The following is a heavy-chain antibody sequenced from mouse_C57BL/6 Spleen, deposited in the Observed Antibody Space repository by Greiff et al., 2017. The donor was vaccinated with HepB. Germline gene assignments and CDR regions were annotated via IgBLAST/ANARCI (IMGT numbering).Heavy chain of an antibody. D-gene: IGHD2-3*01. Sequence: VQLQHPGAELVKPGASVKLSCKASGYTFTSYWMQWVKQRPGQGLEWIGEIDPSDSYTNYNQKFKGKATLTVDTSSSTAYMQLSSLTSEDSAVYYCARGKIYDGYDYFDYWGQGTTLTVSS. CDR2: IDPSDSYT. CDR3: ARGKIYDGYDYFDY. J-gene: IGHJ2*01. CDR1: GYTFTSYW. V-gene: IGHV1-50*01.